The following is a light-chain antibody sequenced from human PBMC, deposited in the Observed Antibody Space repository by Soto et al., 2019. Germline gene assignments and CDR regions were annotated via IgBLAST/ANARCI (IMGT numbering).Light chain of an antibody. Sequence: DLQITPSPSTPSSSVRDRVTITFLASQSISSWLAWYQQKPGKAPKLLIYKASTLKSGVPSRFSGSGSGTEFTLTISGLQPDDFATYYCQHYNSYSEAFGQGTKVDI. CDR3: QHYNSYSEA. CDR1: QSISSW. V-gene: IGKV1-5*03. J-gene: IGKJ1*01. CDR2: KAS.